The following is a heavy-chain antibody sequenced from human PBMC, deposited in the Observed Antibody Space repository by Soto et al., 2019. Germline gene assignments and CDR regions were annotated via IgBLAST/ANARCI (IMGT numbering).Heavy chain of an antibody. D-gene: IGHD2-15*01. CDR1: GGSISSGAYY. V-gene: IGHV4-30-4*01. Sequence: SETLALTFTVSGGSISSGAYYWSGIRQPPGKGLEWIGYIYYSGSTYYNPSLKSRVTISVDKSKNQFSLKMSSVSAADTAVYYCVRAMSTDIVVVVAAPVWFDPWGQGTLVTVSS. CDR2: IYYSGST. J-gene: IGHJ5*02. CDR3: VRAMSTDIVVVVAAPVWFDP.